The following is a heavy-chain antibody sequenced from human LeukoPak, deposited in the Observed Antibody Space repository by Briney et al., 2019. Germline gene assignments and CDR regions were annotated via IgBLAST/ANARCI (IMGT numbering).Heavy chain of an antibody. CDR2: ITSSGTTT. CDR3: ARDPDYGDPY. D-gene: IGHD4/OR15-4a*01. J-gene: IGHJ4*02. Sequence: PGGSLRLSCSASGFSFSDSYMSWFRLSAEKGLEWIAYITSSGTTTEYADSVTGRFTISRVNAKNSLYLQMNSLRPEDTAVYYCARDPDYGDPYWGQGTLVTVSS. V-gene: IGHV3-11*01. CDR1: GFSFSDSY.